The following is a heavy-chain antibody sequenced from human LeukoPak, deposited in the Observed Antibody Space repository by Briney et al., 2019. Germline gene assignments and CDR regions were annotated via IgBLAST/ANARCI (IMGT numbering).Heavy chain of an antibody. Sequence: PGGSLRLSCAASRFTFSTYAMHWVRQAPGKGLEWVAVIAFDGSNKYYADSVKGRFTISRDNSKNTLYLQMNSLRAEDTAVYYCARDTDRYGMDVWGQGTTVTVSS. J-gene: IGHJ6*02. CDR2: IAFDGSNK. V-gene: IGHV3-30-3*01. CDR1: RFTFSTYA. CDR3: ARDTDRYGMDV.